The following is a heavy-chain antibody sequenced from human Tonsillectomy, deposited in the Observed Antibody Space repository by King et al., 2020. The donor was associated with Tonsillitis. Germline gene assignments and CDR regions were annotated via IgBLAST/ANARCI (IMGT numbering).Heavy chain of an antibody. V-gene: IGHV3-48*02. CDR2: ISRSGSAI. J-gene: IGHJ4*02. CDR1: GFTFSSYS. Sequence: VQLVESGGGLVQPGGSLRLSCAASGFTFSSYSMNWVRQAPGKGLEWVSYISRSGSAIYYADSVKGRFTISRDNAKKSLCLQMNSLRDEDTAVYYCAREWTLDYWGQGTLVTVSS. D-gene: IGHD3/OR15-3a*01. CDR3: AREWTLDY.